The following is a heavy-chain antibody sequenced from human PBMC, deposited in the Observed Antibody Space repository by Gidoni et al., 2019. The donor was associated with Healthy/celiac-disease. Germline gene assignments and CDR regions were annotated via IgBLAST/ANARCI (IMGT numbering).Heavy chain of an antibody. V-gene: IGHV3-30*18. CDR3: AKSERRLLWFGELLVYYGMDV. Sequence: QVQLVESGGGVVQPGRSLRLSCAASGFTFSSYGMHWVRQAPGKGLEGVAVMSYDGSNKYYADSVKGRFTISRDNSKNTLYLQMNSLRAEDTAVYYCAKSERRLLWFGELLVYYGMDVWGQGTTVNVSS. D-gene: IGHD3-10*01. CDR1: GFTFSSYG. J-gene: IGHJ6*02. CDR2: MSYDGSNK.